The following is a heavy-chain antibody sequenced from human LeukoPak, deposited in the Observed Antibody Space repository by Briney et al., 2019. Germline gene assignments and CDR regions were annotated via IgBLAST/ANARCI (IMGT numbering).Heavy chain of an antibody. Sequence: SVKVSCKASGGTFSSYAISWVRQAPGQELEWMGRIIPILGIANYAQKFQGRVTITADKSTSTAYMELSSLRSEDTAVYYCATTIVVVPAVLDYWGQGTLVTVSS. CDR2: IIPILGIA. D-gene: IGHD2-2*01. CDR3: ATTIVVVPAVLDY. V-gene: IGHV1-69*04. CDR1: GGTFSSYA. J-gene: IGHJ4*02.